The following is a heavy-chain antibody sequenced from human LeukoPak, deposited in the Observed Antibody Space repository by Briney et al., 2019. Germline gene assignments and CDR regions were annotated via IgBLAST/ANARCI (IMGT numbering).Heavy chain of an antibody. V-gene: IGHV4-39*01. Sequence: SETLSLTCTVSGGSIRSSYYYWGWIRQPPGKGLEWIGSIYYSGSTYYNPSLKSRVTISVDTSKNQFSLKLSSVTAADTAVYYCARHSSIQAADYWGQGTLVTVSS. CDR3: ARHSSIQAADY. D-gene: IGHD6-6*01. CDR1: GGSIRSSYYY. CDR2: IYYSGST. J-gene: IGHJ4*02.